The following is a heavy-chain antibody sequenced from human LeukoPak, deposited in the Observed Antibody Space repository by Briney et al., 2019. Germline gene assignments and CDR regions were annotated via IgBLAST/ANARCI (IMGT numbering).Heavy chain of an antibody. J-gene: IGHJ4*02. V-gene: IGHV3-48*01. CDR3: ARVQPYDFWSGHYFDY. D-gene: IGHD3-3*01. CDR2: ISSSSSTI. Sequence: PGGSLRLSCAASGFTFSSYSMNWVRQAPGKGLEWVSYISSSSSTIYYADSVKGRFTISRDNAKNSLDLQMNSLRAEDTAVYYCARVQPYDFWSGHYFDYWGQGTLVTVSS. CDR1: GFTFSSYS.